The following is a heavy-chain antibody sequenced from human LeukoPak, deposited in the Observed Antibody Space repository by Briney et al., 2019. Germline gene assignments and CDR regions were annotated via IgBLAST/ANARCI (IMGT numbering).Heavy chain of an antibody. CDR2: IIPIFGTA. CDR1: GGTFSSYA. J-gene: IGHJ6*03. V-gene: IGHV1-69*05. CDR3: ARDTIIRGYMDV. D-gene: IGHD2/OR15-2a*01. Sequence: GASVKVSCKASGGTFSSYAISWVRQAPGQGLEWMGRIIPIFGTANYAQKFQGGVTITTDESTSTAYMELSSLRSEDTAVYYCARDTIIRGYMDVWGKGTTVTVSS.